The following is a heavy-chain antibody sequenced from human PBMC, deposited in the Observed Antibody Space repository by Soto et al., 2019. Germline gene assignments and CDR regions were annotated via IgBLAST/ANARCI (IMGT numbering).Heavy chain of an antibody. CDR3: ARVPPLENL. Sequence: GGSLRLSCAASGFPVSRNYMSWVRQAPGKGLEWVSVSYSGVSTYYADTVKGRFNISRDNSKNTLDLQMNSLRGEDTAVYYCARVPPLENLWGQGTLVTVSS. D-gene: IGHD1-7*01. J-gene: IGHJ4*02. V-gene: IGHV3-66*01. CDR2: SYSGVST. CDR1: GFPVSRNY.